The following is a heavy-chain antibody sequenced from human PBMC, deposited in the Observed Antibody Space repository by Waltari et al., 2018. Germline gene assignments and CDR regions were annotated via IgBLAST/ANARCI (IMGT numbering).Heavy chain of an antibody. J-gene: IGHJ4*02. CDR1: GGSISTIGYY. V-gene: IGHV4-39*01. D-gene: IGHD2-21*01. CDR2: IYHSGNT. Sequence: QLQLQESGPGLVKPSETLSLTCTVSGGSISTIGYYWAWVRQPPGKGLEWFGTIYHSGNTYYNPSLESRVTISVDTSRNQFSLKLRSVTAADTAVYYCARHGGYFSNFDYWGQGTLVTVSS. CDR3: ARHGGYFSNFDY.